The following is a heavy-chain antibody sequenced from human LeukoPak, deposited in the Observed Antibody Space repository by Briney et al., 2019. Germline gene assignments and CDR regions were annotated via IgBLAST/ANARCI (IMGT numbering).Heavy chain of an antibody. Sequence: GGSLRLSCAASGIIVSDSYMTWVRHAPGKGLEWVATIYRDNSTYYGDSVRGRFTISRDNSRETLYLQMDGLRAADTGLYFCARSTYYYGSGTFYSVGPFDSWGQGTLVTVSS. CDR1: GIIVSDSY. D-gene: IGHD3-10*01. V-gene: IGHV3-66*02. CDR2: IYRDNST. CDR3: ARSTYYYGSGTFYSVGPFDS. J-gene: IGHJ4*02.